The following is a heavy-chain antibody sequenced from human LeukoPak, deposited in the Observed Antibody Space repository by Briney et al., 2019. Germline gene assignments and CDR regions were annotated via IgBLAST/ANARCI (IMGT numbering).Heavy chain of an antibody. Sequence: PSQTLSLTCTVSGGSISSGGYYWSWIRQHPGKGLEWIGYIYYSGSTYYNPSLKSRVTISVDTSKNQFSLKLSSVTAADTAVYYRARGGGSGKVAYRTPPNYWGQGTLVTVSS. CDR3: ARGGGSGKVAYRTPPNY. J-gene: IGHJ4*02. D-gene: IGHD3-10*01. CDR2: IYYSGST. CDR1: GGSISSGGYY. V-gene: IGHV4-31*03.